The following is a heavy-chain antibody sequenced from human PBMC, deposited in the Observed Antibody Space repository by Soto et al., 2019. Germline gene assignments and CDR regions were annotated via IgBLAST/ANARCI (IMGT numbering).Heavy chain of an antibody. CDR3: ARGEGIVVVPAAIPYMDV. Sequence: QVQLVQSGAEVKKPGASVKVSCKASGYTFTGYYMHWVRQAPGQGLEWMGWINPNSGGTNYAQKLQGWVTMTRDTSISTAYMELSRLRSDATAVYYCARGEGIVVVPAAIPYMDVWGKGTTVTVSS. D-gene: IGHD2-2*01. CDR1: GYTFTGYY. CDR2: INPNSGGT. V-gene: IGHV1-2*04. J-gene: IGHJ6*03.